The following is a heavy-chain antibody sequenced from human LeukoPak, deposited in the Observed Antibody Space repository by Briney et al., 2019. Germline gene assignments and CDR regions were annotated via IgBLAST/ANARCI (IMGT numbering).Heavy chain of an antibody. J-gene: IGHJ6*02. D-gene: IGHD1-14*01. Sequence: GGSLRLSCAASGFTFSSYGMHGVRQAPGKGLEWVAVISYDGSNKYYADSVKGRFTISRDNSKNTLYLQMNSLRAEDTAVYYCAKDLTSYGMDVWGQGTTVTVSS. CDR2: ISYDGSNK. CDR3: AKDLTSYGMDV. CDR1: GFTFSSYG. V-gene: IGHV3-30*18.